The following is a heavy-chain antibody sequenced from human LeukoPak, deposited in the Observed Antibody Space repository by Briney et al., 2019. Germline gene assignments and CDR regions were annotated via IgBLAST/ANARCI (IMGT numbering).Heavy chain of an antibody. CDR3: VKYREIIIMVRGVISLTGKGFDY. CDR1: GFTFSTYA. D-gene: IGHD3-10*01. J-gene: IGHJ4*02. V-gene: IGHV3-23*01. CDR2: ISGSGSST. Sequence: GGSLRLSCAASGFTFSTYAMTWVRQAPGKGLEWVSDISGSGSSTYYADSVKGRFTISRDNSKNTLYLQMNSLRAEDTAVYYCVKYREIIIMVRGVISLTGKGFDYWGQGTLVTVSS.